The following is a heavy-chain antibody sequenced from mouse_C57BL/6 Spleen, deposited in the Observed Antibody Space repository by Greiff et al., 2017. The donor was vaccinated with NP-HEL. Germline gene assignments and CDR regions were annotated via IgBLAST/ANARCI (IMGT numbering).Heavy chain of an antibody. Sequence: VQLQQSGPGLVKPSQSLFLTCSITGFPITSGYYWILIRQSPGKPLEWMGYITHSGETFYNPSLQSPISITRETSKNPFFLQLTSVTTDDPAMFDCAGDRTGGYWYFDVWGTGTTVTVSS. J-gene: IGHJ1*03. CDR2: ITHSGET. D-gene: IGHD1-1*02. V-gene: IGHV12-3*01. CDR1: GFPITSGYY. CDR3: AGDRTGGYWYFDV.